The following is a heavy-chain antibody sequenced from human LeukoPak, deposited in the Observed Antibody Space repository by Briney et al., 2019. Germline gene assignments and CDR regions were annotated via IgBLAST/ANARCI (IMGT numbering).Heavy chain of an antibody. CDR2: ISSSGGST. D-gene: IGHD3-10*01. J-gene: IGHJ4*02. CDR3: AGLGIGVFRGFDY. V-gene: IGHV3-23*01. CDR1: GFTFSSTV. Sequence: GGSLRLPCAASGFTFSSTVMSWVRKSPGKGLEWGSSISSSGGSTYYADSVKGRFTISRDNSKNTLYLRMNSLRAEDTAVYYCAGLGIGVFRGFDYWGQGTLVTVSS.